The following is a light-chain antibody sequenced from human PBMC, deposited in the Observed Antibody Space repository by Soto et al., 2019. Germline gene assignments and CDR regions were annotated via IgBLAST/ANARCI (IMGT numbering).Light chain of an antibody. CDR2: DAS. CDR3: QQRSNWQIT. CDR1: QTISSW. Sequence: DIQMTQSPSTLSGSVGDRVTITCRASQTISSWLAWYQQKPGKAPKLLIYDASSLESGVPSRFSGSGSGTDFTLTISSLEPEDFAVYYCQQRSNWQITFGQGTRLEIK. J-gene: IGKJ5*01. V-gene: IGKV1-5*01.